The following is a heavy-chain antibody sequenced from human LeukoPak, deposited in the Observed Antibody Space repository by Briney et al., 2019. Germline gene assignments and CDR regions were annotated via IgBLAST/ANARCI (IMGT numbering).Heavy chain of an antibody. CDR1: GFTFGDYA. Sequence: GRSLRLSCTTSGFTFGDYAMNWVRQAPGKGLEWVGFITSKAYGGTTEYAASLRGRFTISRDDSKGTAYLQINIPKTEDTAVYYCTRMMYCSGGSCSFDYWGQGTQVTVPS. J-gene: IGHJ4*02. D-gene: IGHD2-15*01. V-gene: IGHV3-49*04. CDR2: ITSKAYGGTT. CDR3: TRMMYCSGGSCSFDY.